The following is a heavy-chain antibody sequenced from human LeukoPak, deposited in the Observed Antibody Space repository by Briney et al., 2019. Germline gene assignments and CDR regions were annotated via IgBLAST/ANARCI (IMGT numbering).Heavy chain of an antibody. Sequence: QSGGSLRLSCAASGFNFGLYVMSWVRQAPGKGLEWVSTLSGSGGRTDYADSVKGRFTVSRDNAKSTMYLQMNSLRAEDTAVYYCARSPAYSSGSDYWGQGTLVTVSS. CDR3: ARSPAYSSGSDY. D-gene: IGHD6-19*01. CDR2: LSGSGGRT. J-gene: IGHJ4*02. V-gene: IGHV3-23*01. CDR1: GFNFGLYV.